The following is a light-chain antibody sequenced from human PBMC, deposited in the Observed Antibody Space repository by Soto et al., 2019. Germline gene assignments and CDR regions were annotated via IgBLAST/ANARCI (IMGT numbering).Light chain of an antibody. CDR3: HQYATSSPT. CDR1: QSISVY. Sequence: DIQMTQSPPTLSASVGDRVTITCRASQSISVYLAWYQQRPREAPKLLIYGGSSLESGVPSRFSGSGSGTEFTLTISSLQPTDFATYDWHQYATSSPTFGHGTKLEI. CDR2: GGS. J-gene: IGKJ2*01. V-gene: IGKV1-5*01.